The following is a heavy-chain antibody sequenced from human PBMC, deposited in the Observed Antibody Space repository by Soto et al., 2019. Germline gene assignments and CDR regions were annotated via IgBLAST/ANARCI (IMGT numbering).Heavy chain of an antibody. CDR1: GVSLSTSGVG. D-gene: IGHD3-10*01. V-gene: IGHV2-5*02. CDR3: ADKSGFGDWFDH. Sequence: QITLKESGPTLVKPTQTLTLTCTFSGVSLSTSGVGVAWIRQPPGKALEWLALIYWDDDTRYSPSLKSRLTITKDTSKNQLVLTLTNMDHVDTATYYCADKSGFGDWFDHWGQGTLVTVSS. CDR2: IYWDDDT. J-gene: IGHJ5*02.